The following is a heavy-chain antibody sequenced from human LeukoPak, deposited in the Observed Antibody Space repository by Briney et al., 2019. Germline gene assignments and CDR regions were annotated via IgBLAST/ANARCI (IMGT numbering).Heavy chain of an antibody. CDR3: AKDPEYSSGWYLDY. D-gene: IGHD6-19*01. CDR2: ISGSGGTT. V-gene: IGHV3-23*01. J-gene: IGHJ4*02. Sequence: GGSLRLSCAASGFTFSSYAMSWVRQAPGKGLEWVSAISGSGGTTYYADSAKGRFTISRDNSKNTLYLQMSSLRAEDSAVYYCAKDPEYSSGWYLDYWGRGTLVTVSS. CDR1: GFTFSSYA.